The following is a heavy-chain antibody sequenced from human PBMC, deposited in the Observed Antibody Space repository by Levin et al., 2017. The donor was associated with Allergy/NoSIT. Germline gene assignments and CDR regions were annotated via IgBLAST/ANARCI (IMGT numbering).Heavy chain of an antibody. V-gene: IGHV5-51*01. CDR1: GYTFTNYW. J-gene: IGHJ2*01. CDR2: IYPGDSDT. Sequence: GESLKISCKGLGYTFTNYWIGWVCQLPGKGLEWMGIIYPGDSDTSYLPSFQGQITISADTSISTAFLPWGSLKASDTAMYYCARHEGGGNSGSWYFDLWGRGTLVAVSS. D-gene: IGHD4-23*01. CDR3: ARHEGGGNSGSWYFDL.